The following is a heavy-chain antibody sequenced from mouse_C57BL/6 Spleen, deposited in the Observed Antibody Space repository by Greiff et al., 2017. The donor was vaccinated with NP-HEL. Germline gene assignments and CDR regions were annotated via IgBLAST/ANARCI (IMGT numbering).Heavy chain of an antibody. CDR3: ARIYYDYGDY. J-gene: IGHJ2*01. Sequence: QVQLKQSGPELVKPGASVKISCKASGYAFSSSRMNWVKQRPGKGLEWIGRIYPGDGDTNYNGKFKGKATLTADKSSSTAYMQLSSLTSEDSAVYFCARIYYDYGDYWGQGTTLTVSS. V-gene: IGHV1-82*01. CDR2: IYPGDGDT. CDR1: GYAFSSSR. D-gene: IGHD2-4*01.